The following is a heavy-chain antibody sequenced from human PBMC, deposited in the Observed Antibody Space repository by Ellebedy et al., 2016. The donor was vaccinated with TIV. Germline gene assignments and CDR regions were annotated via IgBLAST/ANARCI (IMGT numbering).Heavy chain of an antibody. CDR1: GFTFSGSA. CDR3: TRRGVCGGITFDY. J-gene: IGHJ4*02. CDR2: IRSQANSYAT. V-gene: IGHV3-73*01. D-gene: IGHD1-20*01. Sequence: GGSLRLXCAASGFTFSGSAMHWVRQSSGKGLEWIGRIRSQANSYATAYAPSVKGRFFISRDDSKNTAYLHMNSLNTEDSAVYYCTRRGVCGGITFDYWGQGTLVTVSS.